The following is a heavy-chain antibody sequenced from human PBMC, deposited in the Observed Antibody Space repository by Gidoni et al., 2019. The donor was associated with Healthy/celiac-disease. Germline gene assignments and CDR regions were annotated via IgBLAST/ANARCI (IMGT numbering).Heavy chain of an antibody. Sequence: QLQLQESGPGLVKPSETLSLTCTVSGGSISSSSYYWGWIRQPPGKGLEWIGSIYYSGSTYYNPSLKSRVTISVDTSKNQFSLKLSSVTAADTAVYYCARDFGTFDWLLPFDYWGQGTLVTVSS. CDR1: GGSISSSSYY. D-gene: IGHD3-9*01. CDR2: IYYSGST. CDR3: ARDFGTFDWLLPFDY. J-gene: IGHJ4*02. V-gene: IGHV4-39*07.